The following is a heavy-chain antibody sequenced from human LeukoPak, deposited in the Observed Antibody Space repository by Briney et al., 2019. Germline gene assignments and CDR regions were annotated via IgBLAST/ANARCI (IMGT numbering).Heavy chain of an antibody. V-gene: IGHV4-34*01. CDR1: GGSFSGYY. J-gene: IGHJ4*02. CDR2: INHSGST. Sequence: SEALSLTCAVYGGSFSGYYWSWIRQPPGKGLEWIGEINHSGSTNYNPSLKSRVTISVDTSKNQFSLKLSSVTAADTAVYYCARSRWLQFGRALDYWGQGTLVTVSS. D-gene: IGHD5-24*01. CDR3: ARSRWLQFGRALDY.